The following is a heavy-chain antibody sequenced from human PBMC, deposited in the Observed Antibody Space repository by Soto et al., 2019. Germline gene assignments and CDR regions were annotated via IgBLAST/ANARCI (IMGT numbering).Heavy chain of an antibody. CDR3: ARGSSTYGMDV. D-gene: IGHD6-13*01. CDR2: IWYDGSNK. J-gene: IGHJ6*02. V-gene: IGHV3-33*01. Sequence: QVQLVESGGGVVQPGRSLRLSCAASGFTFSSYGMHWVRQAPGKGLEWVAVIWYDGSNKYYADSVKGRFTIYRDNSKNTLYLQMNSLRAEDTAVYYCARGSSTYGMDVWGQGTTVTVSS. CDR1: GFTFSSYG.